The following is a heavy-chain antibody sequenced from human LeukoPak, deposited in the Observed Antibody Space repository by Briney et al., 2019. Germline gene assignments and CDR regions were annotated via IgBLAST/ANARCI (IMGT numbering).Heavy chain of an antibody. V-gene: IGHV5-10-1*01. CDR3: ARHEANYGSGSYSPFDP. J-gene: IGHJ5*02. Sequence: GESLRISCKASGYSFTSYWISWVRQMPRKGLEWMGRIDPSDSYTDYSPSFQGHVTISADKSISTAYLQWSSLRASDTAMYYCARHEANYGSGSYSPFDPWGQGTLVTVSS. CDR2: IDPSDSYT. CDR1: GYSFTSYW. D-gene: IGHD3-10*01.